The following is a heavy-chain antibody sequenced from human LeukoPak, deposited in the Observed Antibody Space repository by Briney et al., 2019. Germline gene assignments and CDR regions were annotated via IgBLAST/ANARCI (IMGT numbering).Heavy chain of an antibody. Sequence: GGSLRLSCAASGFTFSSYSMNWVRQAPGKGLGWVSSISSSSSYIYYADSVKGRFTISRDNAKNSLYLQMNSLRAEDTAVYYCARVRGAYGMDVWGQGTTVTVSS. CDR1: GFTFSSYS. V-gene: IGHV3-21*01. CDR2: ISSSSSYI. D-gene: IGHD5-24*01. CDR3: ARVRGAYGMDV. J-gene: IGHJ6*02.